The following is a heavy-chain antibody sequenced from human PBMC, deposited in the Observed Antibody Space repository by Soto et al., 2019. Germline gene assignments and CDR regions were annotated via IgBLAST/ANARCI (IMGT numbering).Heavy chain of an antibody. Sequence: PGGSLRLSCAASSFTFNTWAMHWVRQAPGKGLQWVSVIYSGGSTYYADSVKGRFTISRDNSKNTLYLQMNSLRAEDTAVYYCATAGKIVGATMSYYYYGMDVWGQGTTVTVSS. D-gene: IGHD1-26*01. CDR3: ATAGKIVGATMSYYYYGMDV. J-gene: IGHJ6*02. CDR2: IYSGGST. CDR1: SFTFNTWA. V-gene: IGHV3-53*01.